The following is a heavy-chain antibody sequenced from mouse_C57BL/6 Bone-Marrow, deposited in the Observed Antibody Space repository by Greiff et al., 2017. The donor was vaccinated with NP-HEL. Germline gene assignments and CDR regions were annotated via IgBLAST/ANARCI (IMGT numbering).Heavy chain of an antibody. D-gene: IGHD1-1*01. Sequence: QVQLQQSGPELVKPGASVKISCKASGYAFSSSWMNWVKQRPGKGLEWIGRIYPGDGDTNYNGKFKGKATLTADKSSSTAYMQLSSLTSEDSAVYFCARKGGNLDYWGQGTSVTVSS. V-gene: IGHV1-82*01. CDR1: GYAFSSSW. CDR3: ARKGGNLDY. J-gene: IGHJ4*01. CDR2: IYPGDGDT.